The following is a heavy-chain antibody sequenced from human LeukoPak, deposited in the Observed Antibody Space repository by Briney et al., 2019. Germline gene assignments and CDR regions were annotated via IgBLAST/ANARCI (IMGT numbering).Heavy chain of an antibody. D-gene: IGHD2-15*01. V-gene: IGHV3-23*01. CDR3: AKRYCSGGSCYRRNYYGMDV. Sequence: GGSLRLSCAASGFTFSSYAISWVRQAPGKGLEWVSAISGSGGSTYYADSVKGRFTISRDNSKNTLYLQMNSLRAEDTAVYYCAKRYCSGGSCYRRNYYGMDVWGQGTTVTVSS. CDR1: GFTFSSYA. CDR2: ISGSGGST. J-gene: IGHJ6*02.